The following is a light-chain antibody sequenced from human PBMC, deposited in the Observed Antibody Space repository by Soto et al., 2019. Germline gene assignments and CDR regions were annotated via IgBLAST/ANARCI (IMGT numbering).Light chain of an antibody. CDR2: GVS. CDR1: QSVSSNY. Sequence: EIVLTQSPGTLSLSPGSRATLSCMASQSVSSNYFAWYQQKPGQAPRLLIYGVSSRPTGIPDRFSGSGSGTDFTLTISRLEPEDFAVYYCEQYGSSPRTFGQGTKVDIK. J-gene: IGKJ1*01. CDR3: EQYGSSPRT. V-gene: IGKV3-20*01.